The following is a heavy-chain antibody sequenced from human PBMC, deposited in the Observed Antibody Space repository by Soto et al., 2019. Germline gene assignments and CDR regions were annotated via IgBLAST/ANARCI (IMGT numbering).Heavy chain of an antibody. J-gene: IGHJ4*02. Sequence: QVQLQESGPGLVKPSQTPSLTCTVSGGSISSGGYYWSWIRQHPGKGLVWIGYIYYSGSTYYNPSRKDRVTSSGDTSKSQFALNLSSVTAADTAVYYCARATGDWGLTWGQGTLVTVSS. CDR3: ARATGDWGLT. V-gene: IGHV4-31*03. D-gene: IGHD7-27*01. CDR1: GGSISSGGYY. CDR2: IYYSGST.